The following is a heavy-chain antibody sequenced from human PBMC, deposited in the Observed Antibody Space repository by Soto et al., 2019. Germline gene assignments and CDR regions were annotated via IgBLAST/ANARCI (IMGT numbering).Heavy chain of an antibody. CDR1: GFTFSSYA. V-gene: IGHV3-23*01. D-gene: IGHD2-2*01. CDR2: ISGSGGST. CDR3: AKGSSSTSCSYCPTYYYYYGMDV. Sequence: PGGSLRLSCAASGFTFSSYAMSWVRQAPGKGLEWVSAISGSGGSTYYADSVKGRFTISRDNSKNTLYLQMNSLRAEDTAVYYCAKGSSSTSCSYCPTYYYYYGMDVWGQGTTVTVSS. J-gene: IGHJ6*02.